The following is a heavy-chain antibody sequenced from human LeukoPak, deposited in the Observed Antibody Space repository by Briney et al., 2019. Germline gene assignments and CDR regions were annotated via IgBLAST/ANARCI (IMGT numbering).Heavy chain of an antibody. J-gene: IGHJ4*02. V-gene: IGHV3-23*01. CDR3: AKVLLLRFLEWLSPLDY. CDR1: GFTFSSYA. CDR2: ISGSGGST. D-gene: IGHD3-3*01. Sequence: GGSLRLSCAASGFTFSSYAMSWVRQAPGKGLEWVSAISGSGGSTYYADSVKGRFTISRDNSKNTLYLQMNSLRAEDTTVYYCAKVLLLRFLEWLSPLDYWGQGTLVTVS.